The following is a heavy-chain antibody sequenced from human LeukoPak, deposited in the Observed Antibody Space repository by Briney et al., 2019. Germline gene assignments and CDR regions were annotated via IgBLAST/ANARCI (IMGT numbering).Heavy chain of an antibody. J-gene: IGHJ6*02. Sequence: SETLSLTCAVYGGSFSGYYWSWIRQPPGKGLEWIGEINHSGSTSYNPSLKSRVTISVDRSKNQFSLKLSSVTAADTAVYYCARGSTMDVWGQGTTVTVSS. CDR1: GGSFSGYY. V-gene: IGHV4-34*01. CDR3: ARGSTMDV. CDR2: INHSGST.